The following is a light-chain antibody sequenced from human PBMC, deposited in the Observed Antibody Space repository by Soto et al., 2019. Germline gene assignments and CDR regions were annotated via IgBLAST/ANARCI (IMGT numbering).Light chain of an antibody. J-gene: IGKJ4*01. CDR3: KQYGNSVT. V-gene: IGKV3-20*01. CDR2: GAS. Sequence: EIGLTQSPGTLSLSPGERATLSCRASQSVFNNYLAWYQQKPGQAPRLLIYGASSRATGIPDRFSGSGSGTDFTLTISRLEPEDFAVYFCKQYGNSVTFGGGTKVDIK. CDR1: QSVFNNY.